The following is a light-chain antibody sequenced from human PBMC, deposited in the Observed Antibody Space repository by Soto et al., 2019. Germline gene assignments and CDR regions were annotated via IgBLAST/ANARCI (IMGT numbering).Light chain of an antibody. CDR3: LQDYDYPLT. V-gene: IGKV1-6*01. CDR2: AAS. J-gene: IGKJ4*01. CDR1: QGIRND. Sequence: AIQMTQSPSSLSVSVGDRVTISCRASQGIRNDLGWYQQKPGKAPKLLIYAASSLQSGVPSRFSGSGSGTDFTLTISSLQPEDFATYYCLQDYDYPLTFGGGTKVQIK.